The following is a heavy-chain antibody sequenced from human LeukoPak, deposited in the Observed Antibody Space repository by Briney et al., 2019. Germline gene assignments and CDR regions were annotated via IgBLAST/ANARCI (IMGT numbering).Heavy chain of an antibody. Sequence: SETLSLTCTVSGGSFSSHYWSWIRQPAGKGLEWIGRIYTSGSTNYNPSLKSRVTMSVGTSKNQFSLKLSSVTAADTAVYYCARDSYCYGSGTPFDYWGQGTLVTVSS. D-gene: IGHD3-10*01. J-gene: IGHJ4*02. CDR3: ARDSYCYGSGTPFDY. CDR1: GGSFSSHY. CDR2: IYTSGST. V-gene: IGHV4-4*07.